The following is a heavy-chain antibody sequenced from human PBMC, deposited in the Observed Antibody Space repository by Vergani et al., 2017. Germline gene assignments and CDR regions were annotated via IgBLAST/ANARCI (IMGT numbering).Heavy chain of an antibody. CDR2: ISGSGDST. V-gene: IGHV3-23*01. CDR3: ATSGGYIDY. D-gene: IGHD6-13*01. CDR1: GFTFSSQA. Sequence: EVQLLESGGGLVQPGGSLRLSCAASGFTFSSQAMSWVRQAPGEGLEWVSTISGSGDSTYYADSVKGRFTISRDNSKNTLYLQMNSLRAEDTAVYYCATSGGYIDYWGQGTLVTVSS. J-gene: IGHJ4*02.